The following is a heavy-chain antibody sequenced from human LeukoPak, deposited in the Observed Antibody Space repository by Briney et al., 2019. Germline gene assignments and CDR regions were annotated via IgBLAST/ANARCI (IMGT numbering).Heavy chain of an antibody. V-gene: IGHV1-2*02. CDR1: GYTFTGYY. CDR3: AREGSSGWYSYYYMDV. Sequence: ASVKVSCKASGYTFTGYYMHWVRQAPGQGLEWMGWINPNSGGTNYEQKFQGRVTMTRDTSISTAYMELSRLRSDDTAAYYCAREGSSGWYSYYYMDVWGKGTTVTISS. CDR2: INPNSGGT. J-gene: IGHJ6*03. D-gene: IGHD6-19*01.